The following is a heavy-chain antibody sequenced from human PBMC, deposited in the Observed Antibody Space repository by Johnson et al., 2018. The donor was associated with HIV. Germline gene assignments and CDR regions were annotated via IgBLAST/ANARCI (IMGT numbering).Heavy chain of an antibody. V-gene: IGHV3-7*05. Sequence: VQLLESGGGLVQPGGSLRLSCAASGFTFSSYWMSWVRQAPGKGLEWVANIKQDGSEKYYVDSVKGRFTISRDNAKNSLYLQMNSLRAEDTALYYCAKVYYDSSGYGAFDIWGQGTMVTVSS. CDR1: GFTFSSYW. D-gene: IGHD3-22*01. CDR2: IKQDGSEK. J-gene: IGHJ3*02. CDR3: AKVYYDSSGYGAFDI.